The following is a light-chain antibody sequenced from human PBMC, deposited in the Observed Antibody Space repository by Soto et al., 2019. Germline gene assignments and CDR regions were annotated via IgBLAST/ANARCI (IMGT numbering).Light chain of an antibody. Sequence: EIVLTQSPGTLSLSPGERATLSCRASQSVSSSYLAWYQQQPGQAPRLLIYGASSRATGIPDRFSGSGSGTDFALTISRLEPEDFAVYYCQQYGTSVGTFGQGTKVEIK. CDR1: QSVSSSY. CDR3: QQYGTSVGT. J-gene: IGKJ1*01. CDR2: GAS. V-gene: IGKV3-20*01.